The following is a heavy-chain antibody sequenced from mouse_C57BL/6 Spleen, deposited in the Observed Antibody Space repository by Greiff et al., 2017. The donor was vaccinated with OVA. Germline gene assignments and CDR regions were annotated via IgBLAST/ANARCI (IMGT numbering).Heavy chain of an antibody. CDR3: ARQLRHAMDY. V-gene: IGHV1-4*01. D-gene: IGHD3-2*02. Sequence: VQLQQSGAELARPGASVKMSCKASGYTFTSYTMHWVKQRPGQGLEWIGYINPSSGYTKYNQKFKDKATLTADKSSSTAYMQLSSLTSEDSAVYYCARQLRHAMDYWGQGTSVTVSS. CDR2: INPSSGYT. CDR1: GYTFTSYT. J-gene: IGHJ4*01.